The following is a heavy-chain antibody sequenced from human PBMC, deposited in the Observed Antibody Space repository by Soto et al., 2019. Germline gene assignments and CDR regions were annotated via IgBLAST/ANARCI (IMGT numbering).Heavy chain of an antibody. J-gene: IGHJ6*02. Sequence: DPTLVNPTETLTLTCTVSGFSLSDADVGVSCTRQPPGKALEWLAHILSNDEEVYSSSLRSRLTISKDTSRSQVVLTMSNMEPVDTATYYCARIRGYCSGGSCYFYYFAMDVWGQGTTVPVSS. CDR3: ARIRGYCSGGSCYFYYFAMDV. CDR2: ILSNDEE. V-gene: IGHV2-26*01. D-gene: IGHD2-15*01. CDR1: GFSLSDADVG.